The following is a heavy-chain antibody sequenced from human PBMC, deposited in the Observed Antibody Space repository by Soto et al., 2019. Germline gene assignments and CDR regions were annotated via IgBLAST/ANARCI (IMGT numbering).Heavy chain of an antibody. CDR1: GYSFTSYW. V-gene: IGHV5-51*01. D-gene: IGHD6-19*01. CDR2: IYPGDSDT. J-gene: IGHJ6*03. CDR3: ARIPGIAVAGTGYYYYYMDV. Sequence: PGKSLKISCKGSGYSFTSYWIGWVRQMPGKGLEWMGIIYPGDSDTRYSPSFQGQVTISADKSISTAYLQWSSLKASDTAMYYCARIPGIAVAGTGYYYYYMDVWGKGTTVTVSS.